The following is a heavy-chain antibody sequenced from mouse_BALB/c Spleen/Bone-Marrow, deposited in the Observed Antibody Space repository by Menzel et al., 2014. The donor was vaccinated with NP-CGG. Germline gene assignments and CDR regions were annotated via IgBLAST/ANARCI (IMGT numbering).Heavy chain of an antibody. V-gene: IGHV1-31*01. Sequence: EVQLQQSGPELVKPGASVKISCKASGYSFTGYYMHWVKQSHVKSLEWIGRINPYDGATSYNQNFKDKASLTVDKSSSTAYMELHSLTSEDSAVYYCARSSYYAMDYWGQGTSVTVPS. CDR1: GYSFTGYY. CDR3: ARSSYYAMDY. J-gene: IGHJ4*01. CDR2: INPYDGAT.